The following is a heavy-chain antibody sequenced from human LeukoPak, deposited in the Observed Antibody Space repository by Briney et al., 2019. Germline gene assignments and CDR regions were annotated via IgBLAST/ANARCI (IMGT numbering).Heavy chain of an antibody. Sequence: GASVKVSCKGSGYIFPDYYIYWVRQAPGQGLEWMGRINPNSGGTNYAQKFQGRVTMTRDTSISTVYMELSRLRSDDTAVYYCARDGGYCSSGTVCYSRAEYYYYGMDVWGHGTTVTVSS. CDR1: GYIFPDYY. D-gene: IGHD2-2*01. J-gene: IGHJ6*02. CDR2: INPNSGGT. V-gene: IGHV1-2*06. CDR3: ARDGGYCSSGTVCYSRAEYYYYGMDV.